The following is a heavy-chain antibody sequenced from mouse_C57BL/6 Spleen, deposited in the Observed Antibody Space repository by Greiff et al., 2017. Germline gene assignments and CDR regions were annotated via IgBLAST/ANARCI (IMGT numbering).Heavy chain of an antibody. CDR3: ARSDDGSSQAWFAY. D-gene: IGHD1-1*01. CDR2: INPYNGGT. Sequence: EVQLQESGPVLVKPGASVKMSCKASGYTFTDYYMNWVKQSHGKSLEWIGVINPYNGGTSYNQKFKGKATLTVDKSSSTAYMELNSLTSEDSAVYCCARSDDGSSQAWFAYWGQGTLVTVSA. CDR1: GYTFTDYY. J-gene: IGHJ3*01. V-gene: IGHV1-19*01.